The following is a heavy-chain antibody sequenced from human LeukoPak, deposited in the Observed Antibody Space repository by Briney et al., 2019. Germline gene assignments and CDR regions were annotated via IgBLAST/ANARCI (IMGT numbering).Heavy chain of an antibody. J-gene: IGHJ4*02. Sequence: SETLSLTCTVSGGSISSYYWSWIRQPPGKGLEWIGYIYYSGSTNYNPSLKSRVTISVDTSKNQFSLKLSSVTAADTAVYYCARSHYGDYEDYWGQGTLVTVSS. D-gene: IGHD4-17*01. CDR2: IYYSGST. CDR1: GGSISSYY. V-gene: IGHV4-59*01. CDR3: ARSHYGDYEDY.